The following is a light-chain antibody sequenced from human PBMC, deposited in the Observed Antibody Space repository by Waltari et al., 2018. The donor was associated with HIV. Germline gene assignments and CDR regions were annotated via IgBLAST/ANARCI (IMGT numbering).Light chain of an antibody. J-gene: IGLJ2*01. V-gene: IGLV1-40*01. CDR2: GNK. Sequence: QSVLTQPPSVSGAPGQRVTISCNGGSSNTGADYAVHWYQQIPGTAPKLLISGNKNRPSGVPDRFSASKSGASASLAITGLQAEDEADYFCQSYDRSLSASVVFGGGTKLTVL. CDR3: QSYDRSLSASVV. CDR1: SSNTGADYA.